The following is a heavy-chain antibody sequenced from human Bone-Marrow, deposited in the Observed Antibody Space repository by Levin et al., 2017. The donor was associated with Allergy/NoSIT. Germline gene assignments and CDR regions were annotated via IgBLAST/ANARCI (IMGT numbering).Heavy chain of an antibody. V-gene: IGHV3-23*01. CDR3: AKTTVEGGDFLDYFDS. Sequence: GESLKISCAASGFTFRAYAMSWVRQAPGKGLEWVSSITGGGHVSYYADSVKGRFTISRDNSKNTLYLEVKSLRAEDTAVYFCAKTTVEGGDFLDYFDSWGQGTLVNVSS. CDR2: ITGGGHVS. D-gene: IGHD4-11*01. J-gene: IGHJ4*02. CDR1: GFTFRAYA.